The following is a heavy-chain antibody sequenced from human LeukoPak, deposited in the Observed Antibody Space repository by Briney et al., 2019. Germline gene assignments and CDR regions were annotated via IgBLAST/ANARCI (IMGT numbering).Heavy chain of an antibody. J-gene: IGHJ4*02. CDR2: IYYCGST. V-gene: IGHV4-39*01. Sequence: PSETLSLTCTVSGGSISSSSYSWGWIRQPPRKGLGWFGSIYYCGSTYYNPSLKSRVTISVDTSKNQFSLKLSSVTAADTAVYYCAGAGMITFGGVIVDYPFDYWGQGTLVTVSS. D-gene: IGHD3-16*02. CDR1: GGSISSSSYS. CDR3: AGAGMITFGGVIVDYPFDY.